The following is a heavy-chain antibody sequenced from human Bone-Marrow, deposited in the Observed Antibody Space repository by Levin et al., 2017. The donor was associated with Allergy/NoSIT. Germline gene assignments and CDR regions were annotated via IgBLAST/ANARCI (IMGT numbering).Heavy chain of an antibody. V-gene: IGHV1-2*06. CDR1: GYTFTGYY. CDR2: INPNSGGT. D-gene: IGHD2-21*02. J-gene: IGHJ4*02. CDR3: AKERGNGDWYYDY. Sequence: GGSLRLSCKASGYTFTGYYMHWVRQAPGQGLEWMGRINPNSGGTSFAQKFQGRVTMARDTSINTAYMELTSLRSDDTAVYYWAKERGNGDWYYDYWGQGTLVTVSS.